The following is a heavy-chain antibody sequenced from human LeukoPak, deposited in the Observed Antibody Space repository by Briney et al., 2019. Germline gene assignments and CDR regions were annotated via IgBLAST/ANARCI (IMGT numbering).Heavy chain of an antibody. V-gene: IGHV1-2*02. CDR3: ASLYYDFWNGYFVY. CDR2: INPNSGGT. Sequence: ASVKVSCKASGYTFTGYYMHWVRQAPGQGLEWMGWINPNSGGTNYAQKFQGRVTMTRDTSISTAYMELSRLRSDDTAVYYCASLYYDFWNGYFVYWGQGTLVTVSS. D-gene: IGHD3-3*01. J-gene: IGHJ4*02. CDR1: GYTFTGYY.